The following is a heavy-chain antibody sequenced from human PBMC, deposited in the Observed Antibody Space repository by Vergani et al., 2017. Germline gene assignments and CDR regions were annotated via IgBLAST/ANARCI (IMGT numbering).Heavy chain of an antibody. Sequence: VQLVESGGGLVKPGGSLRLSCGASGFTFTDYYMTWIRQAPGKGLEWLSYISSSDSAIYYADSVKGRFTISRDNAKSSLYLQMNSLRVEDTAVYYCARDHRDYNNYPGTFDIWGQGSMVTVSS. CDR2: ISSSDSAI. D-gene: IGHD5-24*01. CDR3: ARDHRDYNNYPGTFDI. V-gene: IGHV3-11*04. J-gene: IGHJ3*02. CDR1: GFTFTDYY.